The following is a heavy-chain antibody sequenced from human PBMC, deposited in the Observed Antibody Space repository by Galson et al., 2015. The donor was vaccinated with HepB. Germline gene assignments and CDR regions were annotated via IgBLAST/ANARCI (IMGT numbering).Heavy chain of an antibody. V-gene: IGHV3-48*01. CDR2: TNTISTNI. CDR1: GFTFSSYS. Sequence: CVASGFTFSSYSMNWVRQAPGKGLEWLSYTNTISTNIYYADSVRGRFTISRDNAKNSLYLQMTSLRAEDTAVYYCARGLLRLIDCWGQGTLVTVSS. D-gene: IGHD1-26*01. J-gene: IGHJ4*02. CDR3: ARGLLRLIDC.